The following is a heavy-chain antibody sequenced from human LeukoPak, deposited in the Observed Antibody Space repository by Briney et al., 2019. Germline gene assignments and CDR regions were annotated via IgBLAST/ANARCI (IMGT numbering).Heavy chain of an antibody. CDR1: GGSISSSSYY. Sequence: SETLSLTCTVSGGSISSSSYYWGWIRQPAGKGLEWIGRIYTSGSTNYNPSLKSRVTISVDTSKNQFSLKLSSVTAADTAVYYCARDGYYYYYMDVWGKGTTVTISS. V-gene: IGHV4-61*02. CDR3: ARDGYYYYYMDV. J-gene: IGHJ6*03. CDR2: IYTSGST.